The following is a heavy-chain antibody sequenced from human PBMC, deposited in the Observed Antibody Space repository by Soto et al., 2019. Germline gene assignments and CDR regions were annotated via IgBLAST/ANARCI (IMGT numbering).Heavy chain of an antibody. V-gene: IGHV1-2*02. Sequence: ASVKVSCKASRSTFSNFYLRWVRQAPGQRPEWMGWVNNGGGTIYAQKFQGRLTMTRDTSITAAYMELSRMSSADPAFYYCARSRYWSPLLDHWGQGSRGTVSS. J-gene: IGHJ4*02. CDR2: VNNGGGT. D-gene: IGHD2-8*02. CDR3: ARSRYWSPLLDH. CDR1: RSTFSNFY.